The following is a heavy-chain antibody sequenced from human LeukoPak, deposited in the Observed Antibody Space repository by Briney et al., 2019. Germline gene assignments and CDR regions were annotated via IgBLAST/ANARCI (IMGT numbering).Heavy chain of an antibody. D-gene: IGHD6-19*01. Sequence: PSETLSLTCIVSGASTSSRYWSWIRQPPGRALEWIGHIYNGVNTKYNPSLTSRVNISVDTSKNQFSLKLTSLTAAGTAIYYCAQTTGWPGFDFWGPGALVTVSS. V-gene: IGHV4-59*08. CDR2: IYNGVNT. J-gene: IGHJ4*02. CDR3: AQTTGWPGFDF. CDR1: GASTSSRY.